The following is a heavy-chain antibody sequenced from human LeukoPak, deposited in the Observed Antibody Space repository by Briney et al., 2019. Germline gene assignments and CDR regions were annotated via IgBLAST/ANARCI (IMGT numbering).Heavy chain of an antibody. CDR1: GFTVSDNY. CDR3: VRDRWPGLGDF. D-gene: IGHD6-19*01. CDR2: VYSGGLT. J-gene: IGHJ6*02. Sequence: GGSLRLSCVASGFTVSDNYMSWVRQAPGKGLEWVSTVYSGGLTCYADPVKGRFTISRDNSKNTLYLQMSSLRAEDTAVYYCVRDRWPGLGDFWGQGTTVTVSS. V-gene: IGHV3-66*01.